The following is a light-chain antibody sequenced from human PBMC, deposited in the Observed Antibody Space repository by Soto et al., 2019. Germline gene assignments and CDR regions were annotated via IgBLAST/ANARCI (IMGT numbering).Light chain of an antibody. J-gene: IGKJ4*01. Sequence: ENVLTQSPGTLSLSPGERATLSCRASQSISSTYLAWYQQKPGQPPRLLMYGASNRATGIPDRFSGSWSGTDFTLTISRLEHEDFGVYYCQQYSGSPPLTFGGGTKVEIK. CDR1: QSISSTY. V-gene: IGKV3-20*01. CDR3: QQYSGSPPLT. CDR2: GAS.